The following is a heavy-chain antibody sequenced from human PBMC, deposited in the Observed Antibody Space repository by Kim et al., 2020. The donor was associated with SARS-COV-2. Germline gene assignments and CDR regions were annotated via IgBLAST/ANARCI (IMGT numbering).Heavy chain of an antibody. CDR3: ARDDNYSGNAFDI. J-gene: IGHJ3*02. Sequence: YYTDSVKGRFPISRDNYKKTLYLQRDSLRAEDTAVYYCARDDNYSGNAFDIWGHGTMVTVSS. V-gene: IGHV3-33*01. D-gene: IGHD4-4*01.